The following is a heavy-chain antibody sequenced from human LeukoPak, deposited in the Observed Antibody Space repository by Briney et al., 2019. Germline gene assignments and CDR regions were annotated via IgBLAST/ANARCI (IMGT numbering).Heavy chain of an antibody. CDR1: GFTFRSYE. CDR3: LRGDRRDY. CDR2: ISSSSTTI. Sequence: GGSLRLSCAASGFTFRSYEMNWVRQAPGKGLEWVSYISSSSTTIYYADSVKGRFIISRDNAKDSLYLQMNSLRVEDTAVYYCLRGDRRDYWGQGTLVTVSS. V-gene: IGHV3-48*03. J-gene: IGHJ4*02.